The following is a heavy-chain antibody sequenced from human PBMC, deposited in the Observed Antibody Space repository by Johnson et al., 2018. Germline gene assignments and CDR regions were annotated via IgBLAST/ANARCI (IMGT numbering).Heavy chain of an antibody. V-gene: IGHV3-9*01. CDR1: GFTFDDSA. D-gene: IGHD6-19*01. CDR3: AKDIVTGWAQVADAFDI. CDR2: IRWNSGSI. J-gene: IGHJ3*02. Sequence: EVQLVESGGGLVQPGRSLRLSCAASGFTFDDSAMHWVRQAPGKGLEWVSGIRWNSGSIGYAASVKGRFIISRDNAKNSLYLQMNNLRAEDTALYYCAKDIVTGWAQVADAFDIWGQGTMVTVSS.